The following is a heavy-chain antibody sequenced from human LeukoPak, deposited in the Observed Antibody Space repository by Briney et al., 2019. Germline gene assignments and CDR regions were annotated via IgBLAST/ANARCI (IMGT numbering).Heavy chain of an antibody. J-gene: IGHJ4*02. CDR1: GFTFSSYA. V-gene: IGHV3-23*01. D-gene: IGHD2-2*01. Sequence: GGSLRLSCAASGFTFSSYAMSWFGQAPGKGLEWVSAIIGSGGSTYYADSVKGRFTISRDNSKNTLYLQMNSLRAEDTAVYYCARDLSCSTATCSLDYWGQGTLVTVSS. CDR3: ARDLSCSTATCSLDY. CDR2: IIGSGGST.